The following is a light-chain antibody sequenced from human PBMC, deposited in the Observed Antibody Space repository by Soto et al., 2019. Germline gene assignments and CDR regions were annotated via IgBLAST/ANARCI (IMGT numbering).Light chain of an antibody. V-gene: IGKV3-20*01. CDR3: QQYGRSPLLYT. J-gene: IGKJ2*01. Sequence: ENVLTQSPGTLSLSPGERATLSCRASQSVTSNFLAWYQQKPGQAPRLLIYGASTRAAGVPDRFSGSGSGTDFILTITGLEPEDFAVYYCQQYGRSPLLYTFGQGTKL. CDR2: GAS. CDR1: QSVTSNF.